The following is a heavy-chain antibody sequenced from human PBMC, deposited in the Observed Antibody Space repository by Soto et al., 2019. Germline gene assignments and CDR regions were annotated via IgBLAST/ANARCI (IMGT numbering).Heavy chain of an antibody. Sequence: QVQLVQSGAEVKKPGSSVKVSCKASGGTFSSYSINWVRQAPGQGLEWMGGIIPIFGTANYAQKFQGRVTLTADEPTSTAHMELSSLRNKDTAVYYCARPFQSWPGGWYFDLWGRGTLVTVSS. J-gene: IGHJ2*01. CDR1: GGTFSSYS. V-gene: IGHV1-69*01. CDR2: IIPIFGTA. D-gene: IGHD3-16*01. CDR3: ARPFQSWPGGWYFDL.